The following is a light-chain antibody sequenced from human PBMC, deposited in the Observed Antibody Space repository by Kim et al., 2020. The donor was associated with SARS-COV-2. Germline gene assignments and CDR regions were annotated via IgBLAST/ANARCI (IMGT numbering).Light chain of an antibody. CDR1: KLGDKY. Sequence: SYELTQPPSVSVSPGQTASITCSGDKLGDKYASWYQQKPGQSPVLVIYQDSKRPSGIPERFSGSNSGNTATLTISGTQAMDEADYYCQAWDSSMWVFGGGTQLTVL. J-gene: IGLJ3*02. CDR2: QDS. CDR3: QAWDSSMWV. V-gene: IGLV3-1*01.